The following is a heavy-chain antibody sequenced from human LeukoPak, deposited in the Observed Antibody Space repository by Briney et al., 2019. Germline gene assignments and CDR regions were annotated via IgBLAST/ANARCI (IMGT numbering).Heavy chain of an antibody. J-gene: IGHJ4*02. D-gene: IGHD5-18*01. CDR3: AKNFMVKRYIDS. CDR2: MSGGGRTT. CDR1: GFVFTKHS. Sequence: GGSLRLSCAASGFVFTKHSISWVRQPPGRGLECVSVMSGGGRTTEYADSVKGRFTVSRDISQNTVSLQMNSLRVEDTSIYYCAKNFMVKRYIDSWGQGTQVTVSS. V-gene: IGHV3-23*01.